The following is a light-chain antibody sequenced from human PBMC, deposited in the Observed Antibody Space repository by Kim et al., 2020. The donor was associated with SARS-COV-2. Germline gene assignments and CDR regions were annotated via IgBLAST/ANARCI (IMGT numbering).Light chain of an antibody. J-gene: IGLJ3*02. CDR3: QSYDSSHWV. CDR1: SSNIGAGYD. CDR2: GNS. Sequence: QSVLTQPPSVSGAPGQRVTISCTGSSSNIGAGYDVHWYQQLPGTAPKLLIYGNSNRPSGVPDRFSGSKSGTSASLAITGLQAEDGADYYCQSYDSSHWVFGGGTKLTVL. V-gene: IGLV1-40*01.